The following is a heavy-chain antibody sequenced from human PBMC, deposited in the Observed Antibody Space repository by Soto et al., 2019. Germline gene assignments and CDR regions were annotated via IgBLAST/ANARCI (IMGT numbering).Heavy chain of an antibody. J-gene: IGHJ4*02. CDR2: IDPSDSQT. CDR1: GYSFAGYW. D-gene: IGHD5-18*01. Sequence: GESLKISCQGSGYSFAGYWITWVRQKPGKGLEWMGRIDPSDSQTYYSPSFRGHVTISVTKSITTVFLQWSSLRASDTAMYYCARQIYGSDTGPNFQYYFDSWGQGTPVTVSS. CDR3: ARQIYGSDTGPNFQYYFDS. V-gene: IGHV5-10-1*01.